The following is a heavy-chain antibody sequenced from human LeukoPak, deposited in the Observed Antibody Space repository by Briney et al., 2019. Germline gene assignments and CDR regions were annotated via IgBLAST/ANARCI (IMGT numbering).Heavy chain of an antibody. CDR2: INQNGSEK. CDR3: ARDDGRD. CDR1: GFTFSGYW. J-gene: IGHJ4*02. V-gene: IGHV3-7*01. D-gene: IGHD1-26*01. Sequence: SGGSLRLSCAASGFTFSGYWMNLVRQAPGKGLEWVANINQNGSEKYYVDSVKGRFTISRDNAKDSVFLQMNSLRGEDTAVYYCARDDGRDWGQGTLVTVSS.